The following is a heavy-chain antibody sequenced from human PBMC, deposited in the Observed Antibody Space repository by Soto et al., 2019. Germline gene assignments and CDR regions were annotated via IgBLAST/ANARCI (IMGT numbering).Heavy chain of an antibody. J-gene: IGHJ3*02. Sequence: QVQLQESGPGLVEPSQTLSLTCTVSGGSISSGDYYWSWIRQPPGKGLEWIGYIYYSGSTYYNPSLKSRVTISVDQSKNQFSLKLSSVTAADTAVYYCAREAYYYDSSGYRSDAFDIWGQGTMVTVSS. CDR3: AREAYYYDSSGYRSDAFDI. CDR1: GGSISSGDYY. CDR2: IYYSGST. D-gene: IGHD3-22*01. V-gene: IGHV4-30-4*01.